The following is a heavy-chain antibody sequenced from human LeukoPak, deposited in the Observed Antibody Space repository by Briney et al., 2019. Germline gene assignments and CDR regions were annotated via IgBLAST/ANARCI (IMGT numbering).Heavy chain of an antibody. V-gene: IGHV3-53*01. CDR2: INSGGST. J-gene: IGHJ4*02. CDR1: GFTFSNFW. D-gene: IGHD6-19*01. CDR3: ARSDGWYVDY. Sequence: GGSLRLSCAASGFTFSNFWMSWVRQAPGKGLKWVAVINSGGSTYYADSVKGQFTISRDNSKNTLYLQMNSLRAEDTAVYYCARSDGWYVDYWGQGTLVTVSS.